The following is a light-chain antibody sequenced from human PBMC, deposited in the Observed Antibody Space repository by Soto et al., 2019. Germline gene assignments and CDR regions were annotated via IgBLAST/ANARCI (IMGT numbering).Light chain of an antibody. Sequence: DIVMTQSPDSLTVSLGERATINCKSSQSVLFSSNNKNYLAWYQQKPGQPPILLIYWASTRQSGVPDRFSGSGSGTDFARPINSLQAEDVAVYYCQQYYSIPWTFGQGTKVEIK. V-gene: IGKV4-1*01. J-gene: IGKJ1*01. CDR2: WAS. CDR1: QSVLFSSNNKNY. CDR3: QQYYSIPWT.